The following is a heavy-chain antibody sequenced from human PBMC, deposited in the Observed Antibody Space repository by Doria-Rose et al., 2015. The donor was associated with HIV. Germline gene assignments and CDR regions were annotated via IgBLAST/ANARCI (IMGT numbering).Heavy chain of an antibody. V-gene: IGHV3-21*01. CDR1: GFTFSSHR. D-gene: IGHD7-27*01. CDR2: ISSTRAYI. Sequence: VQLVQSGGGLVRPGGSLRLSCATSGFTFSSHRINWVRQAPGRGLEWISSISSTRAYIYYADSVRGRFTISRDNARNSLYLQMDSLRAEDAAIYYCATGVALDYWGQGTLVTVSS. CDR3: ATGVALDY. J-gene: IGHJ4*02.